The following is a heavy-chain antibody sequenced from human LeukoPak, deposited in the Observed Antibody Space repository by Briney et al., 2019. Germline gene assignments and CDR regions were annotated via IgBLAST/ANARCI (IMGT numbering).Heavy chain of an antibody. D-gene: IGHD6-13*01. CDR2: IKQDGSEK. CDR1: GGSFSGYY. Sequence: ETLSLTCAVYGGSFSGYYWSWIRQAPGKGLEWVANIKQDGSEKYYVDSVKGRFTISRDNAKNSLYLQMNSLRAEDTAAYYCARFGFRGSSWYYLDYWGQGTLVTVSS. J-gene: IGHJ4*02. V-gene: IGHV3-7*01. CDR3: ARFGFRGSSWYYLDY.